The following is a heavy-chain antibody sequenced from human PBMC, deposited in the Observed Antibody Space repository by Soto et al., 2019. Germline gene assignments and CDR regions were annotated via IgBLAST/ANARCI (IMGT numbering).Heavy chain of an antibody. D-gene: IGHD2-15*01. Sequence: GESLKISCAASGFTFSSYAMSWVRQAPGKGLEWVSAISGSGGSTYYADSVKGRFTISRDNSKNTLYLQMNSLRAEDTAVYYCAKDLGYCSGGSCYHDAFDIWGQGTMVTVS. CDR1: GFTFSSYA. V-gene: IGHV3-23*01. J-gene: IGHJ3*02. CDR3: AKDLGYCSGGSCYHDAFDI. CDR2: ISGSGGST.